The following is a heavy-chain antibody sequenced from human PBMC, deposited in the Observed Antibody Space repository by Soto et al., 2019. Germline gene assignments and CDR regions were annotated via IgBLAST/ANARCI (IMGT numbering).Heavy chain of an antibody. CDR2: IDPSDSYT. J-gene: IGHJ6*02. Sequence: GESRKISCKGSGYRFTRYWISWVRQIPGKGLEWMGRIDPSDSYTNYSPSFQGHVTISADKSISTAYLQWSSLKASDTAMYYCARVRFYYGSVTYSTAHAFDTRAQRTTLPVSS. CDR1: GYRFTRYW. V-gene: IGHV5-10-1*01. D-gene: IGHD3-10*01. CDR3: ARVRFYYGSVTYSTAHAFDT.